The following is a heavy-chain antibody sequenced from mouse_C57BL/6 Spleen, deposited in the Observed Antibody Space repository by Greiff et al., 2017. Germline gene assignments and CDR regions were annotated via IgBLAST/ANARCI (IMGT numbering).Heavy chain of an antibody. CDR2: ISDGGSYT. V-gene: IGHV5-4*01. J-gene: IGHJ1*03. D-gene: IGHD1-1*01. CDR3: ARIYGSGLYFDV. CDR1: GFTFSSYA. Sequence: EVQLVESGGGLVKPGGSLKLSCAASGFTFSSYAMSWVRQTPEKRLEWVATISDGGSYTYYPDNVKGRFTISRDNAKNNLYLQMSHLKSEDTAMYYCARIYGSGLYFDVWGTGTTVTVSS.